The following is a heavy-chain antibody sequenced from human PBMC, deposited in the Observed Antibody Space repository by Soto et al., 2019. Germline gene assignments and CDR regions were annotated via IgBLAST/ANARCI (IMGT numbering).Heavy chain of an antibody. CDR3: AKARGANNWANYYGLDV. J-gene: IGHJ6*02. CDR2: ITYEGTNK. Sequence: QEQLVESGGGVVQPGRSLRLSSAASGFIFANYGMHWVRQAPGKGLEWVALITYEGTNKYYADAVKGRFTISRDNAKNMVSLQMDSLRAEDTAVYYCAKARGANNWANYYGLDVWGQGTTVTVSS. V-gene: IGHV3-30*18. D-gene: IGHD1-1*01. CDR1: GFIFANYG.